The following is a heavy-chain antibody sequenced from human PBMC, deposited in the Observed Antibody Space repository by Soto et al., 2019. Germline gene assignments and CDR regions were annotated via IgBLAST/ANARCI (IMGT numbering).Heavy chain of an antibody. Sequence: QVQLVQSGAEVKKPGASVKVSCKASGYTFTSYGISWVRQAPVQGLECMGWISAYNGNTNYAQKLQGRVTMTTDTSTSTVYMELRRLRSDDTAVYYCARDLNLLTGYFGYYGMDVWGQGTTVTVSS. CDR2: ISAYNGNT. CDR1: GYTFTSYG. CDR3: ARDLNLLTGYFGYYGMDV. J-gene: IGHJ6*02. D-gene: IGHD3-9*01. V-gene: IGHV1-18*01.